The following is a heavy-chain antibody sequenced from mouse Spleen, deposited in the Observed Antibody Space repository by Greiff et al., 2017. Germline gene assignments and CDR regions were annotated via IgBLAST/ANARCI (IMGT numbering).Heavy chain of an antibody. CDR2: ISYDGSN. J-gene: IGHJ4*01. CDR3: ARGYDEAMDY. Sequence: EVQLQESGPGLVKPSQSLSLTCSVTGYSITSGYYWNWIRQFPGNKLEWMGYISYDGSNNYNPSLKNRISITRDTSKNQFFLKLNSVTTEDTATYYCARGYDEAMDYWGQGTSVTVSS. V-gene: IGHV3-6*01. CDR1: GYSITSGYY. D-gene: IGHD2-14*01.